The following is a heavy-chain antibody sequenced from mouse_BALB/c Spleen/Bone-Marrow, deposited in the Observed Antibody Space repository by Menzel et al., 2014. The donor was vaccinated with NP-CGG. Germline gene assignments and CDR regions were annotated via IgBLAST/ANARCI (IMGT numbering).Heavy chain of an antibody. CDR2: ISSGSSTI. D-gene: IGHD2-2*01. J-gene: IGHJ4*01. CDR1: GFTFSSFG. CDR3: ARSPYGYDGRDY. Sequence: DVMLVESGGGLVQPGGSRKLSCAASGFTFSSFGMHWVRQAPEKGLEWVAYISSGSSTIYYADTVKGRLTISRDNPKNTLFLQMTSLRSEDTAMYYCARSPYGYDGRDYWGQGTSVTVSS. V-gene: IGHV5-17*02.